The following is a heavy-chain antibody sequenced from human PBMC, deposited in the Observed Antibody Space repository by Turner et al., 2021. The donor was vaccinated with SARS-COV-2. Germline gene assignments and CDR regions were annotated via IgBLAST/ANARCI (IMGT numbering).Heavy chain of an antibody. CDR2: IYYSGST. D-gene: IGHD1-26*01. J-gene: IGHJ5*02. CDR3: ATSLGRGYNWFDP. CDR1: GGSISSYY. Sequence: QVQLQESGPGLVKPSETLSLTCTVSGGSISSYYWNWIRQPPGKGLEWIGYIYYSGSTNYNPSLKSRVTISVDTSKTQFSLKLTSVTAADTAVYYCATSLGRGYNWFDPWGQGTLVTVSS. V-gene: IGHV4-59*08.